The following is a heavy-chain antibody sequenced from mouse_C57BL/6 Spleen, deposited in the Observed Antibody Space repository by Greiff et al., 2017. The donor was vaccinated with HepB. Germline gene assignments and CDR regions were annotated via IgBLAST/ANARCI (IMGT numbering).Heavy chain of an antibody. CDR1: GYTFTSYW. V-gene: IGHV1-52*01. D-gene: IGHD4-1*01. J-gene: IGHJ1*03. Sequence: QVHVKQPGAELVRPGSSVKLSCKASGYTFTSYWMHWVKQRPIQGLEWIGNIDPSDSETHYNQKFKDKATLTVDKSSSTAYMQLSSLTSEDSAVYYCARGEGNWDWYFDVWGTGTTVTVSS. CDR3: ARGEGNWDWYFDV. CDR2: IDPSDSET.